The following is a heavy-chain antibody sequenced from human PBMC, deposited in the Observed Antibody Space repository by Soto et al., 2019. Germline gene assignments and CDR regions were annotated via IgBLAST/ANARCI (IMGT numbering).Heavy chain of an antibody. Sequence: GGSLRLSCAASGFTFSDYYMSWIRQAPGKGLEWVSYISSSGSTIYYADSVKGRFTIFRDNAKNSLYLQMNSLRAEDTAVYYCARDLERSSIGSYYMDVWGKGTTVTVSS. CDR1: GFTFSDYY. D-gene: IGHD3-10*01. CDR3: ARDLERSSIGSYYMDV. CDR2: ISSSGSTI. V-gene: IGHV3-11*01. J-gene: IGHJ6*03.